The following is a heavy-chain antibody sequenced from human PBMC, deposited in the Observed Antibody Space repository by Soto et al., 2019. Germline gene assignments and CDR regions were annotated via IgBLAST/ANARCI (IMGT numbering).Heavy chain of an antibody. CDR2: IIPIFGTA. CDR1: GGTFSSYA. Sequence: QVQLVQSGAEVKKPGSSVKVSCKASGGTFSSYAISWVRQAPGQGLEWMGGIIPIFGTANYAQKLQGRVTITADESTSTAYMELSSLRSEDTAVYYCARAYSSSSPYYYYYGMDVWGQGTTVTVSS. D-gene: IGHD6-6*01. CDR3: ARAYSSSSPYYYYYGMDV. J-gene: IGHJ6*02. V-gene: IGHV1-69*01.